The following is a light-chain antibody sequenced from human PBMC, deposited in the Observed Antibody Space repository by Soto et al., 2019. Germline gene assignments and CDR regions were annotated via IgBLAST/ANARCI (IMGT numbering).Light chain of an antibody. J-gene: IGLJ1*01. CDR3: CSYAGSNLHYV. CDR1: GSDVGGYNY. V-gene: IGLV2-11*01. CDR2: DVT. Sequence: QSALTQPRSVSGSPGQSVTISCFGTGSDVGGYNYVSWYQQHPGKAPQLMIYDVTKRPSGVPDRFSGSKSGNTASLTISGLQDEDEADYYCCSYAGSNLHYVFGLGTKVTVL.